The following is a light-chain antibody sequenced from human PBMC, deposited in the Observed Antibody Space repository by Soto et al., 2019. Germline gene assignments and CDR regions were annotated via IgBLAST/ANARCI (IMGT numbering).Light chain of an antibody. Sequence: QSVRNQAPSVSGSPGQSVTISFTGTSSDVGKYDRVSWYQQSPGTAPKLIIYEVTNRPSGVPARFSGSKSGNTASLTISGLQAEDEADYYCSSYISTSRYVFGAGTKVTVL. J-gene: IGLJ1*01. V-gene: IGLV2-18*02. CDR3: SSYISTSRYV. CDR1: SSDVGKYDR. CDR2: EVT.